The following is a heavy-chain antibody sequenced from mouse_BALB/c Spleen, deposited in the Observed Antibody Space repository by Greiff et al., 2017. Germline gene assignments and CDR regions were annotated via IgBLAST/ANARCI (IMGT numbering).Heavy chain of an antibody. CDR2: INPNNGGT. Sequence: VQLKESGPELVKPGASVKIPCKASGYTFTDYNMDWVKQSHGKSLEWIGDINPNNGGTIYNQKFKGKATLTVDKSSSTAYMELRSLTSEDTAVYYCERGGAYDYDPWFAYWGQGTLVTVSA. D-gene: IGHD2-4*01. CDR3: ERGGAYDYDPWFAY. J-gene: IGHJ3*01. V-gene: IGHV1-18*01. CDR1: GYTFTDYN.